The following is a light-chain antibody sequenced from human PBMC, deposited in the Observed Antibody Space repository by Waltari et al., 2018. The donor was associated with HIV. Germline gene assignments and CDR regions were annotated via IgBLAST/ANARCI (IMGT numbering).Light chain of an antibody. Sequence: QSVLTPPPSVSGAPGQRVTISFSGSSSNIGSGYDVHWYQQLPGTAPKLLIYANSNRPSGVPDRFSGSKSGTSASLAITGLQAEDEADYYCQSYDSSLSGWVFGGGTKL. CDR3: QSYDSSLSGWV. CDR2: ANS. V-gene: IGLV1-40*01. CDR1: SSNIGSGYD. J-gene: IGLJ3*02.